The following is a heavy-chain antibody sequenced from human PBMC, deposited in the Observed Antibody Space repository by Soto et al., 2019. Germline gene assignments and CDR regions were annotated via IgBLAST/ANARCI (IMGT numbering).Heavy chain of an antibody. V-gene: IGHV3-7*03. Sequence: GGSLRLSCAASGFTFSSYWMSWVRQAPGKGLEWVANIKQDGSDKYYVGSVKGRFTISRDNSKNTLYLQMNSLRAEDTAVYYCAIPRGPGGPAFDIWGQGTMVTVSS. J-gene: IGHJ3*02. CDR3: AIPRGPGGPAFDI. CDR1: GFTFSSYW. CDR2: IKQDGSDK. D-gene: IGHD6-25*01.